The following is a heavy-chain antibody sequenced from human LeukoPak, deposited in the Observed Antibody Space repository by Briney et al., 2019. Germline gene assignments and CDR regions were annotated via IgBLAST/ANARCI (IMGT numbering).Heavy chain of an antibody. D-gene: IGHD3-3*01. V-gene: IGHV5-51*01. CDR2: IYPADSDT. CDR3: ARMRAYDFWSGYYH. J-gene: IGHJ4*02. Sequence: GESLKISCKGAGYRFTSYWIGWVRQMPGKGLEWMGIIYPADSDTRYSPSFQGQVTISADKSISTAYLQWSSLKASDTAIYYCARMRAYDFWSGYYHWGQGTLVTVSS. CDR1: GYRFTSYW.